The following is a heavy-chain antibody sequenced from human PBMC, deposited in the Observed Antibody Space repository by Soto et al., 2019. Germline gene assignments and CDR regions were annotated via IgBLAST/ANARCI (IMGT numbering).Heavy chain of an antibody. J-gene: IGHJ6*03. CDR1: GYTFTSYG. D-gene: IGHD3-10*01. Sequence: ASVKVSCKASGYTFTSYGISWVRQAPGQGLERMGWISAYNGNTNYAQKLQGRVTMTTDTSTSTAYMERRSLRSDDTAVYYCARDSSYYGSGSYFRYMDVWGKGTTVTVSS. V-gene: IGHV1-18*01. CDR3: ARDSSYYGSGSYFRYMDV. CDR2: ISAYNGNT.